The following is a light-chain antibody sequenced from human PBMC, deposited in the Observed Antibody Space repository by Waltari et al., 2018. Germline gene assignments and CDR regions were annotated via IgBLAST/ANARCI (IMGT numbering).Light chain of an antibody. Sequence: QSALTQTASVSGSPGQAITLSCSGTSRDSGKYNLVSWYQQHPGKAPTLIIYDVNKRPSGVSNRFSGSKSGNTAFLTISGLQTADEADYYCCSYVGSAISVFGGGTKLTVL. V-gene: IGLV2-23*02. CDR2: DVN. CDR3: CSYVGSAISV. J-gene: IGLJ3*02. CDR1: SRDSGKYNL.